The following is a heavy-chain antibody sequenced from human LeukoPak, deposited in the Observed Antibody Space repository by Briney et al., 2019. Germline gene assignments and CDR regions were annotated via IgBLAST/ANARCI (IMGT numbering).Heavy chain of an antibody. V-gene: IGHV1-18*01. Sequence: ASVKVSCIASGYTFTTYGISWVRQAPGQGLEWMGWISGYNGNTNYAQKLQGRVTVTTDTSTSTAYMELRSLRSDDTAVYYCARSGGTYYEDYWGQGTLVTVSS. J-gene: IGHJ4*02. D-gene: IGHD1-26*01. CDR3: ARSGGTYYEDY. CDR2: ISGYNGNT. CDR1: GYTFTTYG.